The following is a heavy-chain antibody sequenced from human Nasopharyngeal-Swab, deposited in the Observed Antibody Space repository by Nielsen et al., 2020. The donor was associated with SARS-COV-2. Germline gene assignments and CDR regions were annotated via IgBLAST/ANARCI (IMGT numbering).Heavy chain of an antibody. CDR1: GRSFSDYN. J-gene: IGHJ4*02. CDR3: ARGMPGY. V-gene: IGHV4-34*01. D-gene: IGHD2-2*01. Sequence: SETLSLTCAAYGRSFSDYNWNWVRQPPGKGLEWIGQINHMGRTIYNLSLKSRVTISVDASKNQFSLRLISVTAADTAVYYCARGMPGYWGQGTLVTVSS. CDR2: INHMGRT.